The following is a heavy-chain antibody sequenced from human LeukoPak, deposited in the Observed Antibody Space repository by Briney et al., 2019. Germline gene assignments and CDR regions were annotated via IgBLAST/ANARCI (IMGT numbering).Heavy chain of an antibody. D-gene: IGHD6-13*01. Sequence: PSETLSLTCTVSGVSISSSSYYWGWIRQPPGKGLEWIGSIYYSGSTYYNPSLKSRVTIPVDTSKNQFSLKLSSVTAADTAVYYRARSIAAAGTEWFDPWGQGTLVTVSS. V-gene: IGHV4-39*01. CDR2: IYYSGST. CDR3: ARSIAAAGTEWFDP. CDR1: GVSISSSSYY. J-gene: IGHJ5*02.